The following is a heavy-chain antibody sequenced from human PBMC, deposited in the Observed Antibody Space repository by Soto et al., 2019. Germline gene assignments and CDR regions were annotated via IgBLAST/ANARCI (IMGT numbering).Heavy chain of an antibody. V-gene: IGHV3-30*18. D-gene: IGHD6-13*01. CDR2: ISYDGSNK. Sequence: QVQLVESGGGVVQPGRSLRLSCAASGFTFSSYGMHWVRQAPGKGLEWVAVISYDGSNKYYADSVKGRFTISRDNYKNTLSLQMNSLRAEDTAVYYCAKGWHWYCDLWGRGTLVTVAS. CDR3: AKGWHWYCDL. CDR1: GFTFSSYG. J-gene: IGHJ2*01.